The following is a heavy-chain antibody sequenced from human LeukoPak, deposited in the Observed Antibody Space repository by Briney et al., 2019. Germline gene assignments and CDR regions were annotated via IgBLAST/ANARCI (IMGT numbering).Heavy chain of an antibody. D-gene: IGHD1-26*01. CDR2: INPNSGGT. Sequence: ASVKVSCKASGYTFTGYYMHWARQAPGQGLEWMGWINPNSGGTNYAQKFQGRVTMTRDTSISTAYMELSRLRSDDTAVYYCARVRGSPKGKSYYFDYWGQGTLVTVSS. CDR1: GYTFTGYY. CDR3: ARVRGSPKGKSYYFDY. J-gene: IGHJ4*02. V-gene: IGHV1-2*02.